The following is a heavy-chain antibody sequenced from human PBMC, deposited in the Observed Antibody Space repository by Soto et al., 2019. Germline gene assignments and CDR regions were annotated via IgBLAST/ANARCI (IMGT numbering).Heavy chain of an antibody. CDR2: IRSKANSYAT. J-gene: IGHJ6*02. V-gene: IGHV3-73*01. D-gene: IGHD2-15*01. Sequence: VQLVESGGGLVQPGGSLKLSCAASGFTFSGSAMHWVRKASGKGLEWVGRIRSKANSYATAYAASVKGSFTISRDDSKNTAYLQMNSMKTEETAVYYCTRPAVLYFSGGSCHAAIGMDVWCRGTTVTVSS. CDR1: GFTFSGSA. CDR3: TRPAVLYFSGGSCHAAIGMDV.